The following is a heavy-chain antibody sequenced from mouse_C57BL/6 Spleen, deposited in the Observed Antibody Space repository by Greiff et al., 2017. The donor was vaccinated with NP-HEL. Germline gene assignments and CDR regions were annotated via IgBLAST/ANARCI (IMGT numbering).Heavy chain of an antibody. J-gene: IGHJ2*01. Sequence: EVQLVESGGDLVKPGGSLKLSCAASGFTFSSYGMSWVRQTPDKRLEWVATISSGGSYTYYPDSVKGRCTISRDNAKNTLYLQMSSLKSEDTAMYYCARKGEYYGSSPLYFDYWGQGTTLTVSS. V-gene: IGHV5-6*01. CDR2: ISSGGSYT. D-gene: IGHD1-1*01. CDR3: ARKGEYYGSSPLYFDY. CDR1: GFTFSSYG.